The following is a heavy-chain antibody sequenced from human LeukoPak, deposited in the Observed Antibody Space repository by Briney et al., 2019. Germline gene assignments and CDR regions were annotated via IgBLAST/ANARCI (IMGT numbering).Heavy chain of an antibody. CDR1: GYTFTSYD. CDR3: ARGAQYSSSSAIWFDP. D-gene: IGHD6-6*01. CDR2: MNPNSGNT. J-gene: IGHJ5*02. V-gene: IGHV1-8*03. Sequence: GASVKVSCKASGYTFTSYDINWVREATGQGLEWMGWMNPNSGNTGYAQKFQGRVTITRNTSISTAYMELSSLRSEDTAVYYCARGAQYSSSSAIWFDPWGQGTLVTVSS.